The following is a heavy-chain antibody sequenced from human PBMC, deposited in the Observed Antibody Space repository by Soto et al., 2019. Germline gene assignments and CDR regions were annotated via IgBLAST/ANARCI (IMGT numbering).Heavy chain of an antibody. CDR1: GFTFDDYA. D-gene: IGHD3-10*01. V-gene: IGHV3-9*01. CDR2: ISWNSGSI. Sequence: SLRLSCAASGFTFDDYAMHWFRQAPVKGLEWVSGISWNSGSIGYADSVKGRFTISRDNAKNSLYLQMNSLRAEDTALYYCVKDMGSDGLGYYYMDVWGKGTTVTVS. J-gene: IGHJ6*03. CDR3: VKDMGSDGLGYYYMDV.